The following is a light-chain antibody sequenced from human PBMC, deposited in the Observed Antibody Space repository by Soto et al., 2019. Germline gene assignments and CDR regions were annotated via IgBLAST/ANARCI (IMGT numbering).Light chain of an antibody. J-gene: IGKJ5*01. Sequence: ETVMTQSPVTLSVSPVDTATLSCRASQRVSSHLAWYQQKPGQAPRLLIYAASTRATGIPVRFSGSGSGTDFTLTISRLEPEDFAVYYCQQYGSSPITCGQGTRREIK. CDR2: AAS. CDR1: QRVSSH. V-gene: IGKV3-20*01. CDR3: QQYGSSPIT.